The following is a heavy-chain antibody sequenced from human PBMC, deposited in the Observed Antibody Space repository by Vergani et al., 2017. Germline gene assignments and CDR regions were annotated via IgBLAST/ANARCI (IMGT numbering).Heavy chain of an antibody. CDR3: TRHVWDSSSSGGVDY. J-gene: IGHJ4*02. CDR1: GFTFSGSA. V-gene: IGHV3-73*02. CDR2: IRSKANSYAT. Sequence: EVQLVESGGGLVQPGGSLKLSCAASGFTFSGSAMHWVRQASGKGLEWVGRIRSKANSYATAYAASGKGRFTISRDDSKNTAYLQMNSLKTEDTAVYYCTRHVWDSSSSGGVDYWGQGTLVTVSS. D-gene: IGHD6-6*01.